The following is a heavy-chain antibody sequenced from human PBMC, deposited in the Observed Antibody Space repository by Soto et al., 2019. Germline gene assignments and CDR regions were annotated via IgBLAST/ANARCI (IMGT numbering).Heavy chain of an antibody. Sequence: SETLSLTCSVSDDSITGGGYYWSLIRQHPARGLEWIGSIYYRGSTYYNPSLRSRGTISLDPSQARLSLRLTSLTAADTATSYCARGGSGTYHVWGQGPLVTVSS. J-gene: IGHJ4*02. CDR1: DDSITGGGYY. V-gene: IGHV4-31*02. CDR3: ARGGSGTYHV. CDR2: IYYRGST. D-gene: IGHD3-10*01.